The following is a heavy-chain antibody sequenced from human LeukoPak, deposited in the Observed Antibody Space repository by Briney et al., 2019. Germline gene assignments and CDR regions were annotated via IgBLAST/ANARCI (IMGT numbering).Heavy chain of an antibody. Sequence: ASVKVSCKASGYTFTSYAMNWVRQAPGQGLEWMGWISAYNGNTNYAQKLQGRVTMTTDTSTSTAYMELRSLRSDDTAVYYCARDLGATRPLYFDYWGQGTLVTVSS. CDR3: ARDLGATRPLYFDY. CDR2: ISAYNGNT. CDR1: GYTFTSYA. D-gene: IGHD1-26*01. V-gene: IGHV1-18*01. J-gene: IGHJ4*02.